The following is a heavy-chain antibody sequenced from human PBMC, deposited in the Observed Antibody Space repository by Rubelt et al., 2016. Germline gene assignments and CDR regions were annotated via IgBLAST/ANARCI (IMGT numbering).Heavy chain of an antibody. V-gene: IGHV4-59*12. CDR2: IYYTGST. CDR3: ARGAGYCSSTSCSSNWFDP. J-gene: IGHJ5*02. Sequence: QVQLQESGPGLVKPSETLSLTCTVSGGSINRYYWSWIRQPPGKGLEWIGYIYYTGSTNYNPSLTSRVTISKDTSKNQFSLNLGSVTAADTAVYYCARGAGYCSSTSCSSNWFDPWGQGTLVTVSS. D-gene: IGHD2-2*01. CDR1: GGSINRYY.